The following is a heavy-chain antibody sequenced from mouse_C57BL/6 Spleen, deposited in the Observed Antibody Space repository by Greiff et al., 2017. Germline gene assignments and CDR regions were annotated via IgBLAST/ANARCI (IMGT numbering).Heavy chain of an antibody. CDR2: IDPSDSYT. V-gene: IGHV1-50*01. CDR1: GYTFTSYW. J-gene: IGHJ2*01. Sequence: QVQLQQPGAELVKPGASVKLSCKASGYTFTSYWMQWVKQRPGQGLEWIGEIDPSDSYTNYNQKFKGKATLTVDTSSSTAYMQLSSLTSEDSAVYYCASYGSSYDYWGQGTTLTVSS. D-gene: IGHD1-1*01. CDR3: ASYGSSYDY.